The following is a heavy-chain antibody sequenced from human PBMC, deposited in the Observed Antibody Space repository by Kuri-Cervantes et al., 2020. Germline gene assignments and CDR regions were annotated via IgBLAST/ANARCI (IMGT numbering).Heavy chain of an antibody. Sequence: GGSLRLSCAASGFTFSSYAMHWVRQAPGKGLEWVAVISYDGSNKYYADSVKGRFTISRDNSKNTLYLQMNSLRAEDTAVYYCARAHWGGDCIDYWGQGTLVTVSS. D-gene: IGHD2-21*02. J-gene: IGHJ4*02. V-gene: IGHV3-30-3*01. CDR1: GFTFSSYA. CDR2: ISYDGSNK. CDR3: ARAHWGGDCIDY.